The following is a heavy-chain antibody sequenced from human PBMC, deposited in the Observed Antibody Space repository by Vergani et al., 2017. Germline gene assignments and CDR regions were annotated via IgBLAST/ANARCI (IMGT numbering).Heavy chain of an antibody. V-gene: IGHV7-4-1*02. J-gene: IGHJ4*02. CDR2: INTNTGDA. D-gene: IGHD3-9*01. CDR1: GYTFTYYK. Sequence: QEQLVQSGSELRKPGASVQISCKTSGYTFTYYKINWVRQAPGQGLEYMGWINTNTGDATYAQGFTGRFVFSLDTSVRTAYLQISSLQAEDTAVYYCARNYDIPDYWGQGTLVTVSS. CDR3: ARNYDIPDY.